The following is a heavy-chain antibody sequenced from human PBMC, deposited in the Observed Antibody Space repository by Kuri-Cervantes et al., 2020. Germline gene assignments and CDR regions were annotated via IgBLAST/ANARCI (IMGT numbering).Heavy chain of an antibody. CDR1: GFTVSSNY. CDR2: IYSGGGDT. J-gene: IGHJ6*02. D-gene: IGHD5-24*01. V-gene: IGHV3-53*01. Sequence: GESLKISCAASGFTVSSNYMNWVRQAPGKGLEWVAVIYSGGGDTYYADSVKGRFTISRDNSKNTLYLQMNSLRAEDTAVYYCTRGSAGAYNHYNYGMDVWGQGTTVTVSS. CDR3: TRGSAGAYNHYNYGMDV.